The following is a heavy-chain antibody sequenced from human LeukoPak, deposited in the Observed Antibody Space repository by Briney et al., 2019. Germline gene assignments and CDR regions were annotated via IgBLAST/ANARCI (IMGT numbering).Heavy chain of an antibody. Sequence: GGSLRLSCAASGFTFSSYGMQWVRQAPGKGLEWVAVIWYDGSNKYYADSVKGRFTISRDNSKNTLYLQMNSLRAEDTAVYYCAREDWNDLNHKPIDYWGQGTLVTDSS. CDR3: AREDWNDLNHKPIDY. CDR1: GFTFSSYG. V-gene: IGHV3-33*01. CDR2: IWYDGSNK. D-gene: IGHD1-1*01. J-gene: IGHJ4*02.